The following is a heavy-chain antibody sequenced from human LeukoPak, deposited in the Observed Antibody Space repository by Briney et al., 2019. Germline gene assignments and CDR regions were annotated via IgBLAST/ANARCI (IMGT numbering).Heavy chain of an antibody. Sequence: ASVKVSCKTSGYTFTPYGITWVRPAPGQGLEWMGWISAYNGNTAYAQKFQGRVTVTTDTSTRTASMDLRSLRSDDTAVYYCAIVDTTEGFDYWGQGTLVTVSS. V-gene: IGHV1-18*04. D-gene: IGHD1-1*01. CDR2: ISAYNGNT. J-gene: IGHJ4*02. CDR3: AIVDTTEGFDY. CDR1: GYTFTPYG.